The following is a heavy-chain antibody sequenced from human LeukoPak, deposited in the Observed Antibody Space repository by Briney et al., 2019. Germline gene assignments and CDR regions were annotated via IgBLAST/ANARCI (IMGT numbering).Heavy chain of an antibody. CDR3: ARDLSRSSFDY. V-gene: IGHV4-38-2*02. CDR1: GYSISSGYH. Sequence: SETLSLTCATSGYSISSGYHWGWIRQPPGKGLEWIGNIYHSGNTYYNPSLKSRVTISIDTSKNQFSLKLSSLTAADTAVYYCARDLSRSSFDYWGQGTLVTVSS. CDR2: IYHSGNT. J-gene: IGHJ4*02. D-gene: IGHD1-26*01.